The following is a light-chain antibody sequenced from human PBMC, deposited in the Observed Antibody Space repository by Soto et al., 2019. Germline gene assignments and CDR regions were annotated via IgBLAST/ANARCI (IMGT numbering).Light chain of an antibody. Sequence: DIQLTQSPSTLSASVGDRVTITCRASQNINYWLAWYQQKPGKAPKLLLYQASSLESGVPSRFRGSGSGTDFTLTSSSLQPDDFATYYCQKYTNYPWTFGRGTEVEIK. CDR3: QKYTNYPWT. V-gene: IGKV1-5*03. J-gene: IGKJ1*01. CDR1: QNINYW. CDR2: QAS.